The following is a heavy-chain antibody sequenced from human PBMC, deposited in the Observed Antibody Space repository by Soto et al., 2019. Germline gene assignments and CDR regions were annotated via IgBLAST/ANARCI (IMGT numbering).Heavy chain of an antibody. CDR2: INPNSGGT. Sequence: ASVKVSCKASGYTFTGYQMHWVRQAPGQGLEWMGWINPNSGGTNYAQKFQGRVTMTRDTSITTAYMELDRLTSDDTAVYYCARSIGGLDYWGQGTLVTVSS. J-gene: IGHJ4*02. CDR3: ARSIGGLDY. D-gene: IGHD3-3*01. CDR1: GYTFTGYQ. V-gene: IGHV1-2*02.